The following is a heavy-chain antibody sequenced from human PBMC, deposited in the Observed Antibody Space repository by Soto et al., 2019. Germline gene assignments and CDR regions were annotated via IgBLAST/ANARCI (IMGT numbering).Heavy chain of an antibody. CDR2: IIPILGIA. CDR1: GGTFSSYT. J-gene: IGHJ4*02. V-gene: IGHV1-69*08. CDR3: ARDFPSGYDYAASATSFDY. D-gene: IGHD5-12*01. Sequence: QVQLVQSGAEVKKPGSSVKVSCKASGGTFSSYTISWVRQAPGQGLEWMGRIIPILGIANYAQKFQGRVTITADKSTSTAYMELSSLGSEDTAVYYCARDFPSGYDYAASATSFDYWGQGTLVTVSS.